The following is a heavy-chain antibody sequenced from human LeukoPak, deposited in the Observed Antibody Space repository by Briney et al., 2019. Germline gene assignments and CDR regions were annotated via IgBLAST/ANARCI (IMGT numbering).Heavy chain of an antibody. CDR3: AKDPYYYGSGSHFDY. Sequence: RGSLRLSCAAAGFTFSSYGMHWVRQAPGKGREWGAVISYDGSNKYYADSVKGRFTISRDNSKNTLYLQMNSLRAQDTAVYYCAKDPYYYGSGSHFDYWGQGTLVTVSS. J-gene: IGHJ4*02. CDR1: GFTFSSYG. V-gene: IGHV3-30*18. CDR2: ISYDGSNK. D-gene: IGHD3-10*01.